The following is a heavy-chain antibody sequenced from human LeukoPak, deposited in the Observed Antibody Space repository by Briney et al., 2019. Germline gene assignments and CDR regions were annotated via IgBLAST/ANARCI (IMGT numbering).Heavy chain of an antibody. CDR3: AKDGFEYCSSSSCYKLDY. CDR2: IKQDGREK. D-gene: IGHD2-2*02. Sequence: GGFLRLSCGASGFTFSSYWMSWVRQAPGKGLEWVANIKQDGREKYYVDSVKGRFTISRDNAKNTLYLQMNSLRAEDTAVYYCAKDGFEYCSSSSCYKLDYWGQGTLVTVSS. CDR1: GFTFSSYW. V-gene: IGHV3-7*01. J-gene: IGHJ4*02.